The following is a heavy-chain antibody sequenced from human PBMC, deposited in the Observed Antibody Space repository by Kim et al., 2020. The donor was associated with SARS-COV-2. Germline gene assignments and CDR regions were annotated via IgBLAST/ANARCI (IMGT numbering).Heavy chain of an antibody. CDR2: INTNTGNP. D-gene: IGHD3-9*01. CDR3: ARAPVLYFDWLLLDYYYGMDV. V-gene: IGHV7-4-1*02. J-gene: IGHJ6*02. Sequence: ASVKVSCKASGYTFTSYAMNWVRQAPGQGLEWMGWINTNTGNPTYAQGFTGRFVFSLDTSVSTAYLQISSLKAEDTAVYYCARAPVLYFDWLLLDYYYGMDVWSQGTTVTVSS. CDR1: GYTFTSYA.